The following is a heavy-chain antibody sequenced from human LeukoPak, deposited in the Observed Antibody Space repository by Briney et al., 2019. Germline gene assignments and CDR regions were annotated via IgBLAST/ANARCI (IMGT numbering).Heavy chain of an antibody. J-gene: IGHJ6*03. CDR2: IYYSGST. V-gene: IGHV4-39*02. Sequence: SETLSLTCTVSGGSISSSSYYWGWIRQPPGKGLEWIGSIYYSGSTYYNPSLKSRVTISVDTSKNQFSLKLSSVTAADTAVYYCARDLAWFDYYYMDVWGKGTTVTVSS. CDR1: GGSISSSSYY. D-gene: IGHD3-10*01. CDR3: ARDLAWFDYYYMDV.